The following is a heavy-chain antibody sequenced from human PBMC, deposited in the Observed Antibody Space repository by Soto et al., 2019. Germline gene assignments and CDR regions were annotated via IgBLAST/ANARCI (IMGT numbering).Heavy chain of an antibody. J-gene: IGHJ6*02. CDR1: GGSVSSGSYY. CDR3: ARGIGWYYAMDV. D-gene: IGHD6-19*01. Sequence: SEILSLTCTVSGGSVSSGSYYWSWIRQPPGKGLEWIGYIYYSGSTNYNPSLKSRVTISVDTSKNQFSLKLSSVTAADTAVYYCARGIGWYYAMDVWGQGTTVTVSS. CDR2: IYYSGST. V-gene: IGHV4-61*01.